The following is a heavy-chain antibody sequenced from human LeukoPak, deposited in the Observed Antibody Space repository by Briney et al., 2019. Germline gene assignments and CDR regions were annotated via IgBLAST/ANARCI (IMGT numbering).Heavy chain of an antibody. J-gene: IGHJ4*02. D-gene: IGHD5-24*01. CDR2: INWNGGGT. V-gene: IGHV3-20*04. Sequence: GGSLRLSCAASGFVFSTYGMHWVRQAPGKGLEWVSGINWNGGGTAYADSVKGRFTISRDNAKNSLYLQMKSLRAEDTAVYYCARGDGYNFFDYWGQGTLVTVSS. CDR3: ARGDGYNFFDY. CDR1: GFVFSTYG.